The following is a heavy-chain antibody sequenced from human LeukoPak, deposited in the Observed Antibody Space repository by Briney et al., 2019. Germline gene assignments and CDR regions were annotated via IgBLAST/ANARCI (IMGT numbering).Heavy chain of an antibody. V-gene: IGHV1-18*01. CDR1: GYSFSNYG. CDR2: ISAYNGNT. Sequence: ASVTVSCKATGYSFSNYGISWVRQAPGQGLEWMGWISAYNGNTNYAQKLQGRVTMTTDTSTSTAYMELRSLRSDDTAVYYCARDYDSSGAYFDYWGQGTLVTVSS. CDR3: ARDYDSSGAYFDY. J-gene: IGHJ4*02. D-gene: IGHD3-22*01.